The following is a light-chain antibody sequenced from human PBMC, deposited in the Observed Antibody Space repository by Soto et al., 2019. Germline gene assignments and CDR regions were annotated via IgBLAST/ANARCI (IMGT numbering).Light chain of an antibody. J-gene: IGLJ1*01. V-gene: IGLV2-14*01. CDR1: SRDVGAYSS. Sequence: QSALTQPASVSGSPGQSITISCTGTSRDVGAYSSVSWYQQHPGKAPKLMIFEVSNRPSGVSNRFSGSKSGNTASLAIYGLQAEDEADYYCNSYTSNNSRVFGTGTKVTVL. CDR3: NSYTSNNSRV. CDR2: EVS.